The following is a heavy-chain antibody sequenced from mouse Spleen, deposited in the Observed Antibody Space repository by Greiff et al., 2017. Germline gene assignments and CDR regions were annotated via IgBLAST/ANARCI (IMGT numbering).Heavy chain of an antibody. CDR3: ARGASYYYGSSYLFDY. CDR2: IYPGSGST. J-gene: IGHJ2*01. Sequence: QVQLQQPGAELVKPGASVKMSCKASGYTFTSYWITWVKQRPGQGLEWIGDIYPGSGSTNYNEKFKSKATLTVDTSSSTAYMQLSSLTSEDSAVYYCARGASYYYGSSYLFDYWGQGTTLTVSS. CDR1: GYTFTSYW. V-gene: IGHV1-55*01. D-gene: IGHD1-1*01.